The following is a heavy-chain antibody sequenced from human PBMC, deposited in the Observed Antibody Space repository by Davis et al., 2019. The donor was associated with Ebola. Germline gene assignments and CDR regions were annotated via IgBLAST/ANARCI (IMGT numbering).Heavy chain of an antibody. CDR3: ARGSVLRFLEWLPDYYYYYGMDV. D-gene: IGHD3-3*01. J-gene: IGHJ6*02. CDR1: GFTFSSHA. V-gene: IGHV3-23*01. Sequence: GGSLRLSCAASGFTFSSHAMSCVRQAPGKGLEWVSAISGSGGSTYYADSVKGRFTISRDNSKNTLYLQMNSLRAEDTAVYYCARGSVLRFLEWLPDYYYYYGMDVWGQGTTVTVSS. CDR2: ISGSGGST.